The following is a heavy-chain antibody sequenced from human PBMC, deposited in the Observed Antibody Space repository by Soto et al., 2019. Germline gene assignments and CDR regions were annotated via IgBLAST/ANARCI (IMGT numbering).Heavy chain of an antibody. Sequence: PGGSLRLSCAASGFTVSSNYMSWVRQAPGKGLEWVSVIYSGGSTYYADSVKGRFTISRDNSKNTLYLQMNSLRAEDTAVYYCARDRYDFGGGAQDAFDIWGQGTMVTVSS. CDR1: GFTVSSNY. V-gene: IGHV3-66*01. CDR2: IYSGGST. CDR3: ARDRYDFGGGAQDAFDI. J-gene: IGHJ3*02. D-gene: IGHD3-3*01.